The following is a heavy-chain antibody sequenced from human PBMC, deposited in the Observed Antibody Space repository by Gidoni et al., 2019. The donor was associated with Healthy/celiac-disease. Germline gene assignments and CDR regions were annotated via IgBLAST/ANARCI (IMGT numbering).Heavy chain of an antibody. CDR3: ARGGTTDGAFDI. CDR2: INSDGSST. CDR1: GFPFSSYW. V-gene: IGHV3-74*01. D-gene: IGHD4-17*01. Sequence: EVQLVESGGGLVQPGGSLRLSCAASGFPFSSYWMHWVRQAPGKGLVWVSRINSDGSSTSYADSVKGRFTISRDNAKNTLYLQMNSLRAEDTAVYYCARGGTTDGAFDIWGQGTMVTVSS. J-gene: IGHJ3*02.